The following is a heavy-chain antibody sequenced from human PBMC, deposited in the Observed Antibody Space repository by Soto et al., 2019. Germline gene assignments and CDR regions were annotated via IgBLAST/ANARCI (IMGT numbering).Heavy chain of an antibody. V-gene: IGHV3-21*01. CDR1: VFNVSGYS. J-gene: IGHJ4*01. D-gene: IGHD3-16*01. Sequence: PGGSLRLSCAVSVFNVSGYSMSWVRQAPGKGLEWVASISRDATYRYYTDSVKGRFTISRDNAKDSLYLQMNMLRGEDTDVYFFARGRGAGGGVTVFVYWGEGTLVTVSS. CDR2: ISRDATYR. CDR3: ARGRGAGGGVTVFVY.